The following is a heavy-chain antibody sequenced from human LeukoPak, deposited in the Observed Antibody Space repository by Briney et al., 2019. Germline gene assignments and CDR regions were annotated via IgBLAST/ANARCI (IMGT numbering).Heavy chain of an antibody. V-gene: IGHV4-59*01. CDR1: GGSISSYY. J-gene: IGHJ6*03. D-gene: IGHD1-26*01. Sequence: PSETLSLTCTVSGGSISSYYWSWIRQPPGKGLEWIGYIYYSGSTNYNPSLKSRVTISVDTSKNQFSLKLNSVTAADTAVYYCARGGIGGWELLPYYYYYMDVWGKGTTVTISS. CDR3: ARGGIGGWELLPYYYYYMDV. CDR2: IYYSGST.